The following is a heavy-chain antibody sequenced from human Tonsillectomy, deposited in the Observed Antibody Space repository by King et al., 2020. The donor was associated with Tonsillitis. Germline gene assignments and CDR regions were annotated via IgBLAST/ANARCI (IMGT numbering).Heavy chain of an antibody. CDR3: ARESYTDGLDY. CDR2: IKSDGSEE. J-gene: IGHJ4*02. Sequence: VQLVESGGGLVQPGGSLRLSCAASGFTFNSYWMGWVRQAPGKGLQWVTNIKSDGSEEYYVASVRGRFTISRDNAKNSLFLQMNSLRAEDTAVYYCARESYTDGLDYWGQGTLVTVSS. D-gene: IGHD1-1*01. V-gene: IGHV3-7*01. CDR1: GFTFNSYW.